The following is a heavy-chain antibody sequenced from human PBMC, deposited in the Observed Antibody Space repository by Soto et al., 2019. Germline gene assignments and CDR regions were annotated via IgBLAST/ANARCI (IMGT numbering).Heavy chain of an antibody. V-gene: IGHV3-23*01. CDR1: GFTFSSYA. CDR3: ARDSSAWPNYFDS. CDR2: ISGSGDT. J-gene: IGHJ4*02. Sequence: PGGSLRLSCAASGFTFSSYAMSWVRQAPGKGLEWVSAISGSGDTYYAASVKGRSTISGDSSKNTVILQMNNLRADDTALYYCARDSSAWPNYFDSWGQGIQVTVSS. D-gene: IGHD6-19*01.